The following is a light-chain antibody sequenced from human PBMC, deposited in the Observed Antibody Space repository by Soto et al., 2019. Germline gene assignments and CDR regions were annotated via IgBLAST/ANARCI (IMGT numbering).Light chain of an antibody. J-gene: IGKJ5*01. Sequence: DIQMTQSPSTLSASVGDRVTITCRASQSIISLLAWYQPKPGKAPKLLIYDGSSLQRGVPSRFRGLESWTELTLSISSLQPDDFATYYCQQYSNYPITFRQGTRLEIK. CDR2: DGS. CDR1: QSIISL. V-gene: IGKV1-5*01. CDR3: QQYSNYPIT.